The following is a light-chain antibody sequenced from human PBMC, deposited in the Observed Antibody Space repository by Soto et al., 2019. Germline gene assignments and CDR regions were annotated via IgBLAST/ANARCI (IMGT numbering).Light chain of an antibody. V-gene: IGKV3D-15*01. CDR2: GAS. CDR3: QQYNNWPLT. J-gene: IGKJ4*01. CDR1: PSISSN. Sequence: EIEMTQSPATLSVSPGEGATLSCRASPSISSNLAWYQQKPGQAPRLLIYGASTRVTGIPARFSGSGSGAEFTLTISSLHSEDFAVYYCQQYNNWPLTFGGGTKVDIK.